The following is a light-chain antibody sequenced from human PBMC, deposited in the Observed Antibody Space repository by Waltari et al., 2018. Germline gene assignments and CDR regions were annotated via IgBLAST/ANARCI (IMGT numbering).Light chain of an antibody. J-gene: IGLJ3*02. V-gene: IGLV1-36*01. CDR1: DSNIGRNG. CDR2: YDD. CDR3: AAWDDTLNGWL. Sequence: QSVLTQPPSVSEAPRQRVTISRSGSDSNIGRNGLNWYQQLPGKAPKLVIYYDDLIPSGVSDRFSGSKSGTSASLAISGLQSEDEADYYCAAWDDTLNGWLFGGGTKLTVL.